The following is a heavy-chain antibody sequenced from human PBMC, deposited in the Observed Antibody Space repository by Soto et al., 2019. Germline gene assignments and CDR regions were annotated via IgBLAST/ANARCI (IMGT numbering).Heavy chain of an antibody. D-gene: IGHD6-19*01. Sequence: PGGSLRLSCAASGFTCSSYSMNWVRQAPGKGLEWVSYISSSSSTIYYADSVKGRFTISRDNAKNSLYLQMNSLRDEDTAVYYCARSRSRIAVAGLFDYWGQGTLVTV. CDR2: ISSSSSTI. J-gene: IGHJ4*02. CDR1: GFTCSSYS. V-gene: IGHV3-48*02. CDR3: ARSRSRIAVAGLFDY.